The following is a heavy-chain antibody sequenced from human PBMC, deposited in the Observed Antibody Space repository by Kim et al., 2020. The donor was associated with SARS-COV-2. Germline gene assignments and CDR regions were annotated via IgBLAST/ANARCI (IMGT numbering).Heavy chain of an antibody. V-gene: IGHV4-4*02. D-gene: IGHD6-6*01. Sequence: NPSLKSRVTISVDKSKNQFSLKLSSVTAADTAVYYCARDRGIAARRYFDYWGQGTLVTVSS. J-gene: IGHJ4*02. CDR3: ARDRGIAARRYFDY.